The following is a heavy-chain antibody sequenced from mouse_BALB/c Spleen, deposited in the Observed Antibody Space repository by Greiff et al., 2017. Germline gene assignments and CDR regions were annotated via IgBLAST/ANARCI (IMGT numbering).Heavy chain of an antibody. Sequence: VQLKESGPELVKPGASVKIPCKASGYTFTDYNMDWVKQSHGKSLEWIGDINPNNGGTIYNQKFKGKATLTVDKSSSTAYMELRSLTSEDTAVYYCARGDITTGFAYWGQGTLVTVSA. CDR3: ARGDITTGFAY. J-gene: IGHJ3*01. D-gene: IGHD1-2*01. V-gene: IGHV1-18*01. CDR2: INPNNGGT. CDR1: GYTFTDYN.